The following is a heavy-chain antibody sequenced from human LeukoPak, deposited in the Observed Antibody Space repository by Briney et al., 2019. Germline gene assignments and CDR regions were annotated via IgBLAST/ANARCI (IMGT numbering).Heavy chain of an antibody. CDR2: INPSGGST. Sequence: ASVKVSCKASGYTFTSYYLHWVRQAPGQGLEWMGIINPSGGSTSYAQKFQGRVTMTRDMSTSTVYMEQSSLRSEDTAVYSCARVLGSSRSSSSNWFDPWGQGTLVTVSS. CDR3: ARVLGSSRSSSSNWFDP. CDR1: GYTFTSYY. D-gene: IGHD6-6*01. J-gene: IGHJ5*02. V-gene: IGHV1-46*01.